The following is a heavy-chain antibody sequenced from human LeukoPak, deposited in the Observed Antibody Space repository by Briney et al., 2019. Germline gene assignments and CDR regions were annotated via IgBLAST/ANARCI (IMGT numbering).Heavy chain of an antibody. J-gene: IGHJ5*02. CDR3: ARRGSLHWFDP. CDR2: ISSSSSYI. Sequence: GGSLRLSCAASGFTVSSNYMSWVRQAPGKGLEWVSSISSSSSYIYYADSVKGRFTISRDNAKNSLYLQMNSLRAEDTALYHCARRGSLHWFDPWGQGTLVTVSS. CDR1: GFTVSSNY. D-gene: IGHD3-10*01. V-gene: IGHV3-21*04.